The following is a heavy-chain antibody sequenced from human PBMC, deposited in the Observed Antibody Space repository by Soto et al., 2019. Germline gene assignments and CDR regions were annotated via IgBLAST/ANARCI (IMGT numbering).Heavy chain of an antibody. Sequence: QVQLQESGPGLVKPSETLSLTCTVYGGSISGYYWSWIRQPPGKGLEWIGYIYYSGSTNYNPSLKSRVTISVDTSKNQFSLKLSSVTAADTAVYYCARTYSNYAYYYYYMDFWGKGTTVTVSS. J-gene: IGHJ6*03. V-gene: IGHV4-59*08. CDR2: IYYSGST. CDR3: ARTYSNYAYYYYYMDF. CDR1: GGSISGYY. D-gene: IGHD4-4*01.